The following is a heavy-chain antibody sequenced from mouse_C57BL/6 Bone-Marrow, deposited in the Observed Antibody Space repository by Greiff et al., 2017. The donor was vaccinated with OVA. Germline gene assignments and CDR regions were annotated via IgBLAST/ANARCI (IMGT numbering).Heavy chain of an antibody. CDR3: SRDRYCPYSMDY. V-gene: IGHV5-4*03. CDR2: ISAGGSYT. CDR1: GFTFSSYA. Sequence: EVKLVESGGGLVKPGGSLKLSCAASGFTFSSYAMSWVRQTPEKRLEWVATISAGGSYTYYPDNVKGRFTISRDNAKNNLYLQMSHLKSEDAAMYSGSRDRYCPYSMDYWGQGTSVTVSS. J-gene: IGHJ4*01.